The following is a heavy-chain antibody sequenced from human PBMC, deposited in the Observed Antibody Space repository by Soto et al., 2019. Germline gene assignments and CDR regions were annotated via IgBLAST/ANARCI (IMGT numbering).Heavy chain of an antibody. D-gene: IGHD2-21*02. CDR3: ARSIVVVTAADY. Sequence: QVQLVQYGAEVKKPGASVKVSCRASGYTFTSYAMHWVRQARGQRLEWMGWINAGNGNTKYSQKFQGRVTITRDTSASTAYMELSSLRSEDTAVYYCARSIVVVTAADYWGQGTLVTVSS. CDR2: INAGNGNT. CDR1: GYTFTSYA. J-gene: IGHJ4*02. V-gene: IGHV1-3*01.